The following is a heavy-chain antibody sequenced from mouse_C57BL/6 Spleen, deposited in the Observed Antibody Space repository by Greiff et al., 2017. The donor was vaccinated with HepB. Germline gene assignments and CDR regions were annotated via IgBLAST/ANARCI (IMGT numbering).Heavy chain of an antibody. J-gene: IGHJ1*03. Sequence: QVQLKQPGAELVKPGASVKLSCKASGYTFTSYWMHWVKQRPGQGLEWIGMIHPNSGSTNYNEKFKSKATLTVDKSSSTAYMQLSSLTAEDSAVYYCALRGGHFDVWGTGTTVTVSS. CDR2: IHPNSGST. V-gene: IGHV1-64*01. D-gene: IGHD1-1*01. CDR3: ALRGGHFDV. CDR1: GYTFTSYW.